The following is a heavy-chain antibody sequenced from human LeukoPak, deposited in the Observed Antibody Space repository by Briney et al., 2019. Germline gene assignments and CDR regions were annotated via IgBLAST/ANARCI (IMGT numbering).Heavy chain of an antibody. V-gene: IGHV4-61*02. D-gene: IGHD3-22*01. CDR1: GGSISSGSYY. CDR3: ARVTSGGYLDS. J-gene: IGHJ4*02. CDR2: IYTSGST. Sequence: SQTLSLTCTVSGGSISSGSYYWSWIRQPAGKGLEWIGRIYTSGSTNYNLSLKSRVSISVDTSKNQFSLKLNSVTAADTAVYYCARVTSGGYLDSWGQGTLVTVSS.